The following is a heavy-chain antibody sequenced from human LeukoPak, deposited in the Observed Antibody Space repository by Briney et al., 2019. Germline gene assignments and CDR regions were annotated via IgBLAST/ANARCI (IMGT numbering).Heavy chain of an antibody. D-gene: IGHD6-13*01. CDR3: ARSGAAAENDY. V-gene: IGHV4-4*07. CDR1: GGSISSYY. CDR2: IYTSGST. Sequence: SETLSLTCTVSGGSISSYYWSWIRQPAGKGLEWIGRIYTSGSTNYNPSLTSRVTMSVDTSKNQFSLRLSSVTAADTAVYYCARSGAAAENDYWGQGTLVTVSS. J-gene: IGHJ4*02.